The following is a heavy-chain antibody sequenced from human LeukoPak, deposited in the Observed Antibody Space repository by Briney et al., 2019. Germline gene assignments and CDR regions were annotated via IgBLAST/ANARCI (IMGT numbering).Heavy chain of an antibody. CDR3: ATYRQVLLPFES. D-gene: IGHD2-8*02. J-gene: IGHJ4*02. V-gene: IGHV3-23*01. CDR2: IFPSGGEI. Sequence: GGSLRLSSAASGFTFSTFAMIWVRQPPGKGLEWVSSIFPSGGEIHYADSVRGRFTISRDNSKSTLSLQMNSLRAEDTAIYYCATYRQVLLPFESWGQGTLVTVSS. CDR1: GFTFSTFA.